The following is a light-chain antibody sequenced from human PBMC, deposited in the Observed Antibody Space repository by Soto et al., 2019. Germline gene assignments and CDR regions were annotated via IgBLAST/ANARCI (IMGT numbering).Light chain of an antibody. CDR3: QRYGSSPLIT. CDR2: GTS. CDR1: QSVSSSS. J-gene: IGKJ5*01. V-gene: IGKV3-20*01. Sequence: EIVMTQSPATLYVSPGEGATLSCRASQSVSSSSLAWYQQRPGQAPRLLIYGTSSRATGIPDRFSGSGSGTDFTLTISRLEPEDFAVYFCQRYGSSPLITFGQGTRLEIK.